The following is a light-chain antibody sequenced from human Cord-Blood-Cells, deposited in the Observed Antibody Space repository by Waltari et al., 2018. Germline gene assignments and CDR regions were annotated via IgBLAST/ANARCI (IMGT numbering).Light chain of an antibody. V-gene: IGLV4-69*01. CDR3: QTWGTGNWV. Sequence: QLVLTQSPSASASLGASVKLTCTLSSGHSSYALAWPQQQPEKGPRYLMKLNSDGSHSKGDGIPDRFSGSSSGAERYLTISSLQSEDEADYYCQTWGTGNWVFGGGTKLTVL. J-gene: IGLJ3*02. CDR2: LNSDGSH. CDR1: SGHSSYA.